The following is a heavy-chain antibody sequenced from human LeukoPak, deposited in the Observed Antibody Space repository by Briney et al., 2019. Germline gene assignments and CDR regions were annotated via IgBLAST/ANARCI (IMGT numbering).Heavy chain of an antibody. J-gene: IGHJ4*02. Sequence: SETLSLTCAVYGGSFSGYYWSWIRQPPGKGLEWIGSIYDSGSTYYNPSLKSRVTISVDTSKNQFSLNLRSVTAADTAVYYCARIAVAEDYYFDYWGQGTLVTVSS. CDR2: IYDSGST. D-gene: IGHD6-19*01. CDR3: ARIAVAEDYYFDY. CDR1: GGSFSGYY. V-gene: IGHV4-34*01.